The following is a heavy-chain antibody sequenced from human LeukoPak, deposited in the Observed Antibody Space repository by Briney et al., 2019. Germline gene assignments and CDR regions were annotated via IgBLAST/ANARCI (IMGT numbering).Heavy chain of an antibody. CDR1: GGSISSYY. CDR2: IYTSGST. V-gene: IGHV4-4*07. CDR3: ARDSYGSGKRRYYFDY. Sequence: SETLSLTCTVSGGSISSYYWSWIRQPAGKGLEWIGRIYTSGSTNYNPSLKSRVTMSVDTSKNQFSLKLSSVTAADTAVYYCARDSYGSGKRRYYFDYWGQGTLVTVSS. J-gene: IGHJ4*02. D-gene: IGHD3-10*01.